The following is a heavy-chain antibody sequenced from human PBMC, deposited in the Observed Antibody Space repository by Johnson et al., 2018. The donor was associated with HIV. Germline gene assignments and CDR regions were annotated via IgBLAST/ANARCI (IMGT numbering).Heavy chain of an antibody. CDR1: GFTFSSYA. Sequence: VQLVESGGGVVQPGRSLRLSCAASGFTFSSYAMHWVRQAPGKGLEWVSGINWNGGSTGYADSVKGRFTISRDNALNSLYLQMNSLRVEDTALYYCARVLARGGAATGTGDAFDLWGQGTMVTVSS. J-gene: IGHJ3*01. D-gene: IGHD6-13*01. CDR2: INWNGGST. V-gene: IGHV3-20*04. CDR3: ARVLARGGAATGTGDAFDL.